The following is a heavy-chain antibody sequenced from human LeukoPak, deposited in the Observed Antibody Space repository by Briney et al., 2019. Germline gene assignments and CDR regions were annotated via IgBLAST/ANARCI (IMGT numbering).Heavy chain of an antibody. CDR3: AKPSPDPIWNYFDY. CDR1: GFTFKDYG. CDR2: MQSNAITP. Sequence: PGGSLRLSCAASGFTFKDYGMYWVPHAPGKGLEWVSYMQSNAITPHYADSVRGRFTLSTDNLKNTLFLEMNTLRGEDTAVYFSAKPSPDPIWNYFDYWGHGTRVTVSS. D-gene: IGHD1-1*01. J-gene: IGHJ4*01. V-gene: IGHV3-30*02.